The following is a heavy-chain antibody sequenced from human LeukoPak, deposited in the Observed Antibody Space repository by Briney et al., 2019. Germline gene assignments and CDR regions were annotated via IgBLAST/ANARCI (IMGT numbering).Heavy chain of an antibody. D-gene: IGHD2-15*01. CDR2: ISGVGGTT. CDR1: GFTFSSYA. J-gene: IGHJ4*02. CDR3: AKAPLVYCSGGSCHSDY. V-gene: IGHV3-23*01. Sequence: GGSLRLSCAASGFTFSSYAMHWVRQAPGKGLEWVSTISGVGGTTFYADSVKGRFTISRDNSKNTLYLQMNSLRAEDTAVYYCAKAPLVYCSGGSCHSDYWGQGTLVTVSS.